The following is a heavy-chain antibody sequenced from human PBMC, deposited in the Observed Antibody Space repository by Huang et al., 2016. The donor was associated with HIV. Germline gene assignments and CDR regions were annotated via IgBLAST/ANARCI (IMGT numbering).Heavy chain of an antibody. J-gene: IGHJ3*01. CDR2: IGSDSRDT. CDR3: ARDTYYTDIWKRNDASFL. D-gene: IGHD3-22*01. CDR1: GYDFGSYG. Sequence: QVQLVQSGGEVKQPGASVRVSCKASGYDFGSYGRSWVRQAPGQGLEWLGWIGSDSRDTRTAQKFQGRVTMTTDRSATTTYMELRSLRYDDTAVYYCARDTYYTDIWKRNDASFLWGQGTMITV. V-gene: IGHV1-18*01.